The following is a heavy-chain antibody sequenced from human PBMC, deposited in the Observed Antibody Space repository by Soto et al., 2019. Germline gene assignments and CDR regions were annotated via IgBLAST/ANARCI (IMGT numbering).Heavy chain of an antibody. CDR1: GFTFSDYL. CDR2: IKQDGNEK. V-gene: IGHV3-7*01. CDR3: EIGHWLGK. D-gene: IGHD6-19*01. J-gene: IGHJ4*02. Sequence: EVQLVDSGGALVQPGESLRLSCAASGFTFSDYLMTWVRQAPGKGLEWVATIKQDGNEKYYVDSVKGRFTISRDNAKNSLYLQLNALRAEATAVYYCEIGHWLGKWGQGTLVTVSS.